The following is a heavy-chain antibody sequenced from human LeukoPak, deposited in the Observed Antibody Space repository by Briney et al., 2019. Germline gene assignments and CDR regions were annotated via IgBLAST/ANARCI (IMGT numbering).Heavy chain of an antibody. V-gene: IGHV3-7*01. Sequence: GGSLRLSCAASGFTFSDHWMSWVRQAPGKGLEWVANIKQDGSEKCYVDSVKGRFTFSRDNAKNSLYLEMNSLRAEDTAVYYCARLASYSGSWYDAFDVWGQGTMVTVSS. J-gene: IGHJ3*01. D-gene: IGHD1-26*01. CDR1: GFTFSDHW. CDR2: IKQDGSEK. CDR3: ARLASYSGSWYDAFDV.